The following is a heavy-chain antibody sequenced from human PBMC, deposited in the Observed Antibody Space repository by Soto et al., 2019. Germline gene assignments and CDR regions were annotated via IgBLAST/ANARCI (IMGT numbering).Heavy chain of an antibody. Sequence: DVQLLESGGGLVQPGGSLRLSCAASGFTFSSYAMSWVRQAPGKGLEWVSVICGSGGTTYYADSVKGRFTVSRDNSSNTLYLQMNSLRVEDTALYYCAKCNSGGCYSPTDYWGRGTLVTVSS. CDR1: GFTFSSYA. J-gene: IGHJ4*02. CDR3: AKCNSGGCYSPTDY. V-gene: IGHV3-23*01. D-gene: IGHD2-15*01. CDR2: ICGSGGTT.